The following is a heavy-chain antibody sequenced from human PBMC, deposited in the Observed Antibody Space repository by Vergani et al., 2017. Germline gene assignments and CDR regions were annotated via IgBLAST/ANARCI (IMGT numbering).Heavy chain of an antibody. J-gene: IGHJ4*02. Sequence: VQLVESGGGVVQPGGSLRLSCAASGFSFPGYAMSWVRQAPGKGLEWVSRVSGSSATPYYADSVKGRFIISRDNSKNTLHLQMNSLRADDTAVYYCTKGSRGYTGYFFDYWGQGTLATVSS. CDR3: TKGSRGYTGYFFDY. CDR2: VSGSSATP. V-gene: IGHV3-23*04. CDR1: GFSFPGYA. D-gene: IGHD5-12*01.